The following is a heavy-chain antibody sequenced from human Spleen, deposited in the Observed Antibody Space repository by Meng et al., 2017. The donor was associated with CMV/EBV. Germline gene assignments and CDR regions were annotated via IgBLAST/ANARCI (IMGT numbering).Heavy chain of an antibody. CDR3: ARDAGVSGTAGY. Sequence: CKASGGTFKTYATNWVRQAPGQGLEWMGGIIPIFGTTNYAQKFQGRVTITTDESTNTAYMELHSLRSEDTAVYYCARDAGVSGTAGYWGQGTLVTVSS. V-gene: IGHV1-69*05. D-gene: IGHD1-7*01. CDR2: IIPIFGTT. J-gene: IGHJ4*02. CDR1: GGTFKTYA.